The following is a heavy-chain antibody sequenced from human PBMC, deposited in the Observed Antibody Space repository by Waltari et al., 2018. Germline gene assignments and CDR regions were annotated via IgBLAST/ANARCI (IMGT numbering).Heavy chain of an antibody. CDR1: GYTFTSYG. Sequence: QVQLVQSGAEVKKPGASVKVSCKASGYTFTSYGISWVRQAPGQGLEWMGWISAYNGNTNYAQRLQGRVTMTTDTSTSTAYMELRSLRSDDTAVYYCARVSMIVVVITTGAPFDPWGQGTLVTVSS. D-gene: IGHD3-22*01. CDR2: ISAYNGNT. V-gene: IGHV1-18*01. CDR3: ARVSMIVVVITTGAPFDP. J-gene: IGHJ5*02.